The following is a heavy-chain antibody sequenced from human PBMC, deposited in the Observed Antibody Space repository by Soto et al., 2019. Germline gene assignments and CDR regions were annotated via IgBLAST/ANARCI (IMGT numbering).Heavy chain of an antibody. J-gene: IGHJ6*03. CDR3: ARLHSCGGDCYWGGYYYYYMDV. D-gene: IGHD2-21*01. CDR2: IYYSGST. V-gene: IGHV4-39*01. Sequence: SETLSLTCTVSGGSISSSSYYWGWIRQPPGKGLEWIGSIYYSGSTYYNPSLKSRVTISVDTSKNQFSLKLSSVTAADTAVYYCARLHSCGGDCYWGGYYYYYMDVWGKGTTVTVSS. CDR1: GGSISSSSYY.